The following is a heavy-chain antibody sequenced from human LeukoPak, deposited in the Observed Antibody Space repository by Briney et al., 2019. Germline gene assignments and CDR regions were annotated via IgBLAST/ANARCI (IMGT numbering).Heavy chain of an antibody. D-gene: IGHD1-26*01. J-gene: IGHJ4*02. CDR1: GYTFTSYG. Sequence: GASVKVSCKASGYTFTSYGISWVRQAPGQGLEWMGWISAYNGHTNYAQKLQGRVTMTTDTSTSTTNMDLRSLSSDDTAVCYCASSFSGSYYGMDYFDYWGQGTLVTVSS. CDR2: ISAYNGHT. CDR3: ASSFSGSYYGMDYFDY. V-gene: IGHV1-18*01.